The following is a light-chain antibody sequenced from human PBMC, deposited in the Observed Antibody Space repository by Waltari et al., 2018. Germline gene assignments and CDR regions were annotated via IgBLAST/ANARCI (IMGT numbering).Light chain of an antibody. Sequence: EIVLTQSPGTLSLSPGERATLSCRASKSCSSSYLAWYQQKPGQSPRLLMYLASSRATGIPDRFSGSGSGTDFTLTISRLEPEDFAVYYCQYYGSYTFGQGTKLAI. CDR2: LAS. V-gene: IGKV3-20*01. J-gene: IGKJ2*01. CDR1: KSCSSSY. CDR3: QYYGSYT.